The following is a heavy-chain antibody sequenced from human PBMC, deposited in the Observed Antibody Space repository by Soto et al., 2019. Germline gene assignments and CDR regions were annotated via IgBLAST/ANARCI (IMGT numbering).Heavy chain of an antibody. CDR3: AKRPKGRPDALDI. J-gene: IGHJ3*02. V-gene: IGHV3-23*01. Sequence: GLLRLLCAVSGFTFCSYAMSRVRPAPGKGLEWGSAISGSGGSTYYADSVKGRFTISRDNSKNTLYLQMNSLRAEDTAVYSCAKRPKGRPDALDIWGQGTMVTVSS. CDR2: ISGSGGST. D-gene: IGHD6-6*01. CDR1: GFTFCSYA.